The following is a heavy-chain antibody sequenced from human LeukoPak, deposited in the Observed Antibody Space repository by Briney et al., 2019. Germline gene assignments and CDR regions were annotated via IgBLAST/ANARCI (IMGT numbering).Heavy chain of an antibody. CDR1: GFTFSSYA. J-gene: IGHJ4*02. CDR2: ISYDGSNK. V-gene: IGHV3-30-3*01. CDR3: ARDRGSSGYSDY. Sequence: PGGSLRLSCAASGFTFSSYAMHWVRQAPGKGLEWVAVISYDGSNKYYADSVKGRFTISRDNSKNTLYLQMNRLRAEDTAVYYCARDRGSSGYSDYWGQGTLVTVSS. D-gene: IGHD3-22*01.